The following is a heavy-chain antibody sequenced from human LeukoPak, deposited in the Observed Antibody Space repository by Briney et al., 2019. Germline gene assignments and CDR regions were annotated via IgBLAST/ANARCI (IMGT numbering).Heavy chain of an antibody. J-gene: IGHJ3*02. V-gene: IGHV3-21*01. CDR1: GFIFYNYA. CDR2: ISSSSNYT. D-gene: IGHD3-9*01. CDR3: ARGGGLYYDILTGYYFSPHAFDI. Sequence: GGSLRLSCATSGFIFYNYAMTWVRQAPGKGLEWVSSISSSSNYTYYADSVKGRFTISRDNAKNSLYLQMNSPRAEDMAVYYCARGGGLYYDILTGYYFSPHAFDIWGQGTMVTVSS.